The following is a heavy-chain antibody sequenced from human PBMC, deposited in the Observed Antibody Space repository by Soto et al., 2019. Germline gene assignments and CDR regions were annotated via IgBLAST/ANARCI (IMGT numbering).Heavy chain of an antibody. CDR3: ARVERGTATTVVDAFDI. V-gene: IGHV4-34*01. D-gene: IGHD1-7*01. J-gene: IGHJ3*02. CDR2: MSHSGGT. Sequence: QVQLQQWGAGLLKPSETLSLTCAVYGGFVSSGSYYWSWIRQPPGKGLEWIGEMSHSGGTHFNPSLKSRVTISLDTSKNQFSLKMSSVTAADTALYYWARVERGTATTVVDAFDIWGPGTMVTVSS. CDR1: GGFVSSGSYY.